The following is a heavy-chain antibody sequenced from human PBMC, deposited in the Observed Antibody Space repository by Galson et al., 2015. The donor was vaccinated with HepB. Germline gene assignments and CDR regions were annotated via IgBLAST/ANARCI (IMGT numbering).Heavy chain of an antibody. Sequence: SLRLSCAASGFTFSSYAMSWVRQAPGKGLEWVSAISGSGGSTYYADSVKGRFTISRDNSKNTLYLQMNSLRAEDTAVYYCARDMVRGVIITLSFDYWGQGTLVTVSS. CDR3: ARDMVRGVIITLSFDY. V-gene: IGHV3-23*01. CDR1: GFTFSSYA. J-gene: IGHJ4*02. D-gene: IGHD3-10*01. CDR2: ISGSGGST.